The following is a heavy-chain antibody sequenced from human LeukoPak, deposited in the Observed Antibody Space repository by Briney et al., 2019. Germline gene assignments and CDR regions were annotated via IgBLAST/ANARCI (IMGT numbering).Heavy chain of an antibody. Sequence: GGSLRLSCAASGFTLSSYGMSWVRQAPGKGLEWVSAISGSGGSTYYADSVKGRFTIYRDNSKNTLYLQMNSLRAEDTAVYYCAKDIAAPDFDYWGQGTLVTVSS. CDR3: AKDIAAPDFDY. D-gene: IGHD6-13*01. CDR2: ISGSGGST. J-gene: IGHJ4*02. V-gene: IGHV3-23*01. CDR1: GFTLSSYG.